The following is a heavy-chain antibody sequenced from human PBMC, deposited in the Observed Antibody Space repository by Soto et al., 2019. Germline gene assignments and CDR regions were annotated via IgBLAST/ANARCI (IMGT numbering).Heavy chain of an antibody. J-gene: IGHJ6*02. V-gene: IGHV3-23*01. CDR3: ATSSDWYNYYYYYGMDV. CDR2: ISGSGGST. Sequence: GGSLRLSCAASGFTFSSYAMSWVRQAPGKGLEWVSAISGSGGSTYYADSVKGRFTISRDNSKNTLYLQMNSLRAEDTAVYYCATSSDWYNYYYYYGMDVWGQGTTVTVSS. D-gene: IGHD6-19*01. CDR1: GFTFSSYA.